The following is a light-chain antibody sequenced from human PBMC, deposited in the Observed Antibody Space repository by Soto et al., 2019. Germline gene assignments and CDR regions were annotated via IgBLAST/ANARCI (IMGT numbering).Light chain of an antibody. J-gene: IGLJ3*02. Sequence: QSALTQPASVSGSPGQSITISCTGTSSDVGSYNLVSWYQQHPGKAPKLMIYEGGKRPSGVSNRFSGSKSGNTASLTISGLQAEDEADYYCCSYVGVTSWVFGGGTKVTVL. V-gene: IGLV2-23*01. CDR2: EGG. CDR1: SSDVGSYNL. CDR3: CSYVGVTSWV.